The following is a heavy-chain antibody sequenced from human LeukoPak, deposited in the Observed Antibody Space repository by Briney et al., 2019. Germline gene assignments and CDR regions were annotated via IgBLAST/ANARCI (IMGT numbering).Heavy chain of an antibody. CDR1: GFTFSDYY. Sequence: KPGGSLRLSCAASGFTFSDYYMSWIRQAPGKGVECLSYISGSGSDINYVDSVKGRFTVSRDNAKNSLYLQMNSLRAEDAAVYYCVKTARHHDYWGQGTLVTVSS. CDR3: VKTARHHDY. CDR2: ISGSGSDI. J-gene: IGHJ4*02. V-gene: IGHV3-11*01.